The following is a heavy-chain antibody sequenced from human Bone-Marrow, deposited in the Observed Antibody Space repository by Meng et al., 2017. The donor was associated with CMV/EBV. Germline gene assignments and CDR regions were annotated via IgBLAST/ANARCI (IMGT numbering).Heavy chain of an antibody. J-gene: IGHJ3*02. CDR2: ISPYSGNT. CDR1: GYTFTSYG. Sequence: ASVKVSCKASGYTFTSYGISWVRQAPGQGLEWMGWISPYSGNTRYAQKLQGRVTMTTDTSTSTAYMELRSLRSDDTAVYYCARDNGGWFGELGAFDIWGQGTMVTVSS. CDR3: ARDNGGWFGELGAFDI. D-gene: IGHD3-10*01. V-gene: IGHV1-18*01.